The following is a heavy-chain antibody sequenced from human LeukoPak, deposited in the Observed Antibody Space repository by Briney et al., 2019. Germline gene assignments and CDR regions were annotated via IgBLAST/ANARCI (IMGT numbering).Heavy chain of an antibody. CDR1: GGSVSSANYY. V-gene: IGHV4-61*03. J-gene: IGHJ4*02. Sequence: SETLSLTCTVSGGSVSSANYYWSWLRQPPGKGLEWIGYISYSGSTNYNPSLKSRVSISVDTSKNHFSLKLNSVTAADTAIYYCARAASYGYSPFDYWGQGTLVTVSS. CDR2: ISYSGST. CDR3: ARAASYGYSPFDY. D-gene: IGHD5-18*01.